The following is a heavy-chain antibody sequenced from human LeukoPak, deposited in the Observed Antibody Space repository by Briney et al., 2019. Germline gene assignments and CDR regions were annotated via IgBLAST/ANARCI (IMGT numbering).Heavy chain of an antibody. CDR1: GASISSHY. J-gene: IGHJ6*03. D-gene: IGHD6-13*01. Sequence: SETLSLTCSVSGASISSHYWSWIRQPPGKGLEWIGYIYYSVRTNYNPSLKSRVTMSVDTSKNQFSLKLSSVTAADTAVYYCARVGSSSWSYYYYYYYMDVWGKGTTVTISS. CDR3: ARVGSSSWSYYYYYYYMDV. CDR2: IYYSVRT. V-gene: IGHV4-59*11.